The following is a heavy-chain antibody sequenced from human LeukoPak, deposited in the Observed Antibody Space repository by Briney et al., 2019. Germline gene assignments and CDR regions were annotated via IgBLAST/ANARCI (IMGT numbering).Heavy chain of an antibody. CDR3: ARGTSEYGSSRGSFP. CDR2: ISSSSSYI. CDR1: GFTFSSYS. D-gene: IGHD6-13*01. J-gene: IGHJ5*02. V-gene: IGHV3-21*01. Sequence: KPGGSLRLSCAASGFTFSSYSMNWVRQAPGKGLEWVSSISSSSSYIYYADSVKGRFTISRDNAKNSLYLQMNSLRAEDTAVYYCARGTSEYGSSRGSFPWGQGTLVTVSS.